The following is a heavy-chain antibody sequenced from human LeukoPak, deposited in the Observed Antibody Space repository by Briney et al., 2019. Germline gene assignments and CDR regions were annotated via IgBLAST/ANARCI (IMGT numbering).Heavy chain of an antibody. D-gene: IGHD3-22*01. Sequence: GGSLRLSCAASGFTFSSYGMHWVRQAPGKGLEWVAFIRYGGSNKYYADSVKGRFTISRDNSKNTLYLQMNSLRAEDTAVYYCAKPYYYDSSGYLERLKGIFDYWGQGTLVTVSS. J-gene: IGHJ4*02. CDR2: IRYGGSNK. V-gene: IGHV3-30*02. CDR1: GFTFSSYG. CDR3: AKPYYYDSSGYLERLKGIFDY.